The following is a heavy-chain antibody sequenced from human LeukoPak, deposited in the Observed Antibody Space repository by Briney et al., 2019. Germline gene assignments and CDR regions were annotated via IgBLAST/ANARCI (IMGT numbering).Heavy chain of an antibody. D-gene: IGHD6-13*01. Sequence: SETLSLTCTVSGGSISSSSYYWGWIRQPPGKGLEWIGSIYYSGSTYYNPSLKSRVTISVDTSKNQFSLKLSSVTAADTAVYYCARHVKGGSSWPQALRSFDYWGQGTLVTVSS. V-gene: IGHV4-39*01. CDR2: IYYSGST. CDR1: GGSISSSSYY. CDR3: ARHVKGGSSWPQALRSFDY. J-gene: IGHJ4*02.